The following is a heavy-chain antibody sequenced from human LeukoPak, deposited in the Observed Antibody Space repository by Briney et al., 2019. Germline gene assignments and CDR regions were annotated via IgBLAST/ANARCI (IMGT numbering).Heavy chain of an antibody. D-gene: IGHD6-19*01. J-gene: IGHJ4*02. Sequence: GASVKVSCKTSRYTFTGYCMHWVRQAPGQGLEWMGWINPNSGGTNYAQKFQGRVTMTRDTSISTAYMELSSLRSDDTAVYYCARVAVAGPTYYFDYWGQGTLVTVSS. CDR3: ARVAVAGPTYYFDY. CDR1: RYTFTGYC. CDR2: INPNSGGT. V-gene: IGHV1-2*02.